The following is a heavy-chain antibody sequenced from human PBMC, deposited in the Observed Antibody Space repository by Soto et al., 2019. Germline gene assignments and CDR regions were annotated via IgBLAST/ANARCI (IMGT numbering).Heavy chain of an antibody. D-gene: IGHD2-15*01. CDR3: ARGARGWWFDS. CDR1: GYTFTSYD. Sequence: QVPLVQSGAEVKKPGASVMVSCKASGYTFTSYDINWVRQATGQGLEWMGWMNPISGNAGYAQKFQGRVTMTRNTSTRTAYMELTSLRSEDTAVYYCARGARGWWFDSWGQGTLVTVSS. V-gene: IGHV1-8*01. J-gene: IGHJ5*01. CDR2: MNPISGNA.